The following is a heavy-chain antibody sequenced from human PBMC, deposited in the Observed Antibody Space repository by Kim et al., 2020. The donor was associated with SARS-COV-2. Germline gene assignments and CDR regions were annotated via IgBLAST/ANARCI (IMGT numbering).Heavy chain of an antibody. J-gene: IGHJ3*02. D-gene: IGHD3-3*01. V-gene: IGHV3-30*18. CDR1: GFTFSSYG. CDR2: ISYDGSNK. CDR3: AKGILREWGAFDI. Sequence: GGSLRLSCAASGFTFSSYGMHWVRQAPGKGLEWVAIISYDGSNKYYADSVKGRFTISRDNSKNTLYLQMDSLRAEDTAVYYCAKGILREWGAFDIWGQGTMVTVSS.